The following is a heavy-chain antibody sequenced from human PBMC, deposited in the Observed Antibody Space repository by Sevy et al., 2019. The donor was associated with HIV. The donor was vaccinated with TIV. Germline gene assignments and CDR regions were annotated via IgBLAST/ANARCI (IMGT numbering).Heavy chain of an antibody. Sequence: GGSLRLSCASSGFTFSNYGMHWVRQAPGKGLEWVAVIWYDGSNKYYVDSVKGRFTISRDNSKNTVFLQMNSLRAEDTAVYYCAKGGLYNWNDGGYDSWGQGTLVTVSS. CDR2: IWYDGSNK. D-gene: IGHD1-1*01. V-gene: IGHV3-33*06. CDR3: AKGGLYNWNDGGYDS. J-gene: IGHJ5*02. CDR1: GFTFSNYG.